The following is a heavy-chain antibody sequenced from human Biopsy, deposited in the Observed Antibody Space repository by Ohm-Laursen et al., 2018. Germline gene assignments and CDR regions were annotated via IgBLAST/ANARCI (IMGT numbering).Heavy chain of an antibody. Sequence: GALSLTCSVYGESFNGYYWSWIRQTPGKGLEWIGEINHSGRTNYNPSLKSRVTISVDTSKNQFSLKVRSVTAADTAVYYCVRGVDYYDPYHYYALDVWGQGTTVTVSS. CDR2: INHSGRT. CDR1: GESFNGYY. CDR3: VRGVDYYDPYHYYALDV. D-gene: IGHD3-22*01. J-gene: IGHJ6*02. V-gene: IGHV4-34*01.